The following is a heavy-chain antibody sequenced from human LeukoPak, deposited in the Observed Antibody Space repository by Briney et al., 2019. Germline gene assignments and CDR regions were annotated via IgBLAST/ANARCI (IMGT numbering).Heavy chain of an antibody. CDR1: GGSFSGYY. CDR3: ARGSGYYYGMDV. D-gene: IGHD6-25*01. Sequence: SETLSLTCAVYGGSFSGYYWSWIRQPPGKGLEWIGEINHSGSTNYYPSLKSRVTISVDTSKNQFSLKLSSVTAADTAVYYCARGSGYYYGMDVWGQGTTVTVSS. J-gene: IGHJ6*02. CDR2: INHSGST. V-gene: IGHV4-34*01.